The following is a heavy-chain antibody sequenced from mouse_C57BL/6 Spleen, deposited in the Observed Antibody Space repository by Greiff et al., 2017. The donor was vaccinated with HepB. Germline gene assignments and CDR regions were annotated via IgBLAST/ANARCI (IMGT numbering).Heavy chain of an antibody. J-gene: IGHJ2*01. Sequence: EVQLQESGGGLVKPGGSLKLSCAASGFTFSDYGMHWVRQAPEKGLEWVAYISSGSSTIYYADTVKGRFTISRDNAKNTLFLQMTSLRSEDTAMYYCARAPGDYWGQGTTLTVSS. CDR1: GFTFSDYG. V-gene: IGHV5-17*01. CDR3: ARAPGDY. CDR2: ISSGSSTI. D-gene: IGHD4-1*01.